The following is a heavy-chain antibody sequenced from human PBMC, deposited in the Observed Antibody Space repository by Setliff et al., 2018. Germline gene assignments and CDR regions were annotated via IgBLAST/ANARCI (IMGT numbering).Heavy chain of an antibody. CDR3: ARQPSSGSYYNPRPYYFDY. Sequence: SETLSLTCTVSGGSMTSYYWSWIRQSPWKGLEWIGYVHYSGDSNYNPSLKSRVTMSVDTSKNQFSLNLRSVTAADMAVYYCARQPSSGSYYNPRPYYFDYWGQGTLVTVSS. CDR2: VHYSGDS. D-gene: IGHD3-10*01. V-gene: IGHV4-59*13. CDR1: GGSMTSYY. J-gene: IGHJ4*02.